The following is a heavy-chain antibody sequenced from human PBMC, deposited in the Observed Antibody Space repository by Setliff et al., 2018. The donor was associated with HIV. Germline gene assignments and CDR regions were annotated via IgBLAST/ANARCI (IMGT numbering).Heavy chain of an antibody. CDR1: GGSISSSSYY. D-gene: IGHD5-18*01. Sequence: PETLSLTCTVSGGSISSSSYYWGWVRQPPGKGLEWIGSMYYSGSTYYTPSLKSRITISLDTSKNQFSLRMRSVTAADTAVYYCARVFVDTAVLRVLEYYFDSWGRGTLVTAPQ. J-gene: IGHJ4*02. CDR3: ARVFVDTAVLRVLEYYFDS. V-gene: IGHV4-39*07. CDR2: MYYSGST.